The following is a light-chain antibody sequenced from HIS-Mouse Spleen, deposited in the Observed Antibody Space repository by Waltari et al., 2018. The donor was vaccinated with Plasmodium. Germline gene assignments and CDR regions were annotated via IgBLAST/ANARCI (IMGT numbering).Light chain of an antibody. CDR3: QVWDSSTVV. Sequence: SYELTQPLSVSVALGQTARIPCGGSNIGSKNVHWYQQKPGQAPVLVIYRDSNRPSGIPERFSGSNSGNTATLTISRAQAGDEADYYCQVWDSSTVVFGGGTKLTVL. J-gene: IGLJ2*01. V-gene: IGLV3-9*01. CDR1: NIGSKN. CDR2: RDS.